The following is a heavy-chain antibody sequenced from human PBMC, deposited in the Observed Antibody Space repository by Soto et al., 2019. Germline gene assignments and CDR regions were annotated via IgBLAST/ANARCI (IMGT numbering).Heavy chain of an antibody. CDR3: ARGQAGLYYGMDV. D-gene: IGHD3-10*01. CDR2: IWYDGSNK. Sequence: QVQLVESGGGVVQPGRSLRLSCAASGFTFSSYGMHWVRQAPGKGLEWVAVIWYDGSNKYYADSVKGRFTISRDNSKNTLYLQMTSLRAEDTAVYYCARGQAGLYYGMDVWGQGTTVTVSS. J-gene: IGHJ6*02. V-gene: IGHV3-33*01. CDR1: GFTFSSYG.